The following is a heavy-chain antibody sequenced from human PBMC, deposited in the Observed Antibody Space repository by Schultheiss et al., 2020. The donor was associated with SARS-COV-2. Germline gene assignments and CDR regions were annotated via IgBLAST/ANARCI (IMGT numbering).Heavy chain of an antibody. D-gene: IGHD3-16*01. CDR2: IYYSGST. CDR3: ARVGRDLGNWFDP. V-gene: IGHV4-31*03. J-gene: IGHJ5*02. CDR1: GGSISSGGYY. Sequence: SQTLSLTCTVSGGSISSGGYYWSWIRQHPGKGLEWIGYIYYSGSTYYNPSLKSRVTILVDTSKNQFSLKLSSVTAADTAVYYCARVGRDLGNWFDPWGQGTLVTVSS.